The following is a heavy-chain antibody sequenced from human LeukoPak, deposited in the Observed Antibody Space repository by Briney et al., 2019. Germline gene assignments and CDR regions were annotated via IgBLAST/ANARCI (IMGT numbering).Heavy chain of an antibody. V-gene: IGHV1-69*13. D-gene: IGHD2-2*01. CDR3: ARGPCSSTSCCAALSTNLNNWFDP. CDR2: IIPIFGTA. J-gene: IGHJ5*02. Sequence: SVKVSCKASGGTFSSYAISWVRQAPGQGLEWMGGIIPIFGTANYAQKFQGRVTITADESTSTAYMELSSLRSEDTAVYYCARGPCSSTSCCAALSTNLNNWFDPWGQGTLVTVSS. CDR1: GGTFSSYA.